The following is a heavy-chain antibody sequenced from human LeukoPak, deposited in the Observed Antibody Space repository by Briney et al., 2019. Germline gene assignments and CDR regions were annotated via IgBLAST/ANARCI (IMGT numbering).Heavy chain of an antibody. V-gene: IGHV3-73*01. Sequence: GGSLKLSCAASGFTFSGSTMHWVRQASGKGLEWVGRIRSKANNYATAYATSVKGRFTLSRDDSKNTAYLQMNSLKSGDTAVYYCIRGAASGSYYGFDVWGQGATVTVSS. D-gene: IGHD1-26*01. J-gene: IGHJ6*02. CDR3: IRGAASGSYYGFDV. CDR2: IRSKANNYAT. CDR1: GFTFSGST.